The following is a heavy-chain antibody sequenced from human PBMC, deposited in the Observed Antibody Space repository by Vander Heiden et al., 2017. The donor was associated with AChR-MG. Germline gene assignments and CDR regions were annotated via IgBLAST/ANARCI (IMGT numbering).Heavy chain of an antibody. CDR3: ARHGARDGPPFDY. Sequence: QLQLQESGPGLVKPSETLSLTCTVSGGSISSSSYYWGWIRQPPGKGLEWIGSIYYSGSTYYNPSLKSRVTISVDTSKNQFSLKLSSVTAADTAVYYCARHGARDGPPFDYWGQGTLVTVSS. CDR1: GGSISSSSYY. CDR2: IYYSGST. D-gene: IGHD3-16*01. V-gene: IGHV4-39*01. J-gene: IGHJ4*02.